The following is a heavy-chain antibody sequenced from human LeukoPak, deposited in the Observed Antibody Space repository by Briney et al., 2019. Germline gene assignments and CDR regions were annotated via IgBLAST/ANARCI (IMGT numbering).Heavy chain of an antibody. Sequence: SETLSLTCTVSAYSISSGYYWGWIRQPPVKGLECIGTIYHSGSTYYNPSLKSRVTISVDTSKNQFSLKLTSVTAADTAVYYCARLHGRPSMAPLRRKDEYYFDYWGQGTLVTVSS. CDR3: ARLHGRPSMAPLRRKDEYYFDY. D-gene: IGHD6-6*01. J-gene: IGHJ4*02. CDR2: IYHSGST. CDR1: AYSISSGYY. V-gene: IGHV4-38-2*02.